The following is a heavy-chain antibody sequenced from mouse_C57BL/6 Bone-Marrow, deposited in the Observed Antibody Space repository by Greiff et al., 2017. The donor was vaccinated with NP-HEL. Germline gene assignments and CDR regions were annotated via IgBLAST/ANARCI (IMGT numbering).Heavy chain of an antibody. V-gene: IGHV14-4*01. J-gene: IGHJ2*01. Sequence: EVKLQQSGAELVRPGASVKLSCTASGFNIKDDYMHWVKQRPEQGLEWIGWIDPENGDTEYASKFQGKATITADTSSNTAYLQLSSLTSEDTAVYYCTKGQLRLYYFDYWGQGTTLTVSS. D-gene: IGHD3-2*02. CDR1: GFNIKDDY. CDR2: IDPENGDT. CDR3: TKGQLRLYYFDY.